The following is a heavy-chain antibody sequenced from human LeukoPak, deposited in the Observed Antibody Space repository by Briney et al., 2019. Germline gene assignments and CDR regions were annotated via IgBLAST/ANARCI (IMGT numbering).Heavy chain of an antibody. V-gene: IGHV4-34*01. Sequence: SETLSVICAVYGGSFSGYYWSWIRQPPGKGMERIGEINYSAYTNYSPSLKSRVTISVDTSNNQFSLMMNSVTAADTAIYYCARGHYYDSSGYYLNWFDPWSRGTLVTVSS. CDR3: ARGHYYDSSGYYLNWFDP. CDR1: GGSFSGYY. J-gene: IGHJ5*02. CDR2: INYSAYT. D-gene: IGHD3-22*01.